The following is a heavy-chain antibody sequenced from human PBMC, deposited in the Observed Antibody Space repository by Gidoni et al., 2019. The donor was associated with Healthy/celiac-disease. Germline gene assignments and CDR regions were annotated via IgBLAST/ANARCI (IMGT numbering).Heavy chain of an antibody. CDR1: GYTLTELS. CDR3: ATASIAVAGTSDAFDI. J-gene: IGHJ3*02. V-gene: IGHV1-24*01. D-gene: IGHD6-19*01. CDR2: FDPEDGET. Sequence: QVQLVQSGAEVKKPGASVKVSCTVSGYTLTELSMHWVRQAPGKGLEWMGGFDPEDGETIYAQKFQGRVTMTEDTSTDTAYMELSSLRSEDTAVYYCATASIAVAGTSDAFDIWGQGTMVTVSS.